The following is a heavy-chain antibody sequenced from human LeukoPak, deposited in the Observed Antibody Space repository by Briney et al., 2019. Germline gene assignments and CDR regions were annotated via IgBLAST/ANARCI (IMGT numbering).Heavy chain of an antibody. CDR2: IYTSGST. J-gene: IGHJ6*03. CDR3: ARDSGYDPNYYYYYMDV. D-gene: IGHD5-12*01. CDR1: GGSISSYY. Sequence: SETLSLTCTVSGGSISSYYWSWIRQPPGKGLEWIGYIYTSGSTNYNPSLKSRVTISVDTSKNQFSLKLSSVTAADTAVYYCARDSGYDPNYYYYYMDVWGKGTTVTVSS. V-gene: IGHV4-4*09.